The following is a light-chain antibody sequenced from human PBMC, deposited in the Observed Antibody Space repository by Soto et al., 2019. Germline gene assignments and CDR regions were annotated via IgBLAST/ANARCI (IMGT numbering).Light chain of an antibody. CDR1: SSNIGADYD. CDR3: QSSENRLSDSL. J-gene: IGLJ1*01. Sequence: QCVLTQPPSVSGAPGQGVTISCTGSSSNIGADYDVHWYQQLPETPPKLLIFGNSNRPSGVPDRFSGSKSGTSASLNISGPQAEEEGDYSCQSSENRLSDSLFGTGTKVTV. CDR2: GNS. V-gene: IGLV1-40*01.